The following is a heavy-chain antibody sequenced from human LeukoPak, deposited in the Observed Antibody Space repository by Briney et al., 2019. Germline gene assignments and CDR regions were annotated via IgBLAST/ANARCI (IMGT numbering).Heavy chain of an antibody. CDR2: IIPIFGTA. J-gene: IGHJ6*04. Sequence: GASVKVSCKVSGYTLTESSMHWVRQAPGKGLEWMGGIIPIFGTANYAQKFQGRVTITADKSTSTAYMELSSLRSEDTAVYYCARLRGYCSSTSCYFYYGMDVWGKGTTVTVSS. CDR3: ARLRGYCSSTSCYFYYGMDV. CDR1: GYTLTESS. V-gene: IGHV1-69*06. D-gene: IGHD2-2*01.